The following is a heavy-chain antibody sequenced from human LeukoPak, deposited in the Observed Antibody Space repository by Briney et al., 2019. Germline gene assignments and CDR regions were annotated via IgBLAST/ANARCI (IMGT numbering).Heavy chain of an antibody. D-gene: IGHD3-10*02. J-gene: IGHJ6*04. Sequence: GGSLRLSCVASGFTFSSYEMNWVRQAPGKVLEWLSYITSSDSTTHYADSVKGRFTISRDDAQNSLYLQMNSLRVEDTAVYYCAELGITMIGGVWGKGTTVTISS. CDR3: AELGITMIGGV. CDR2: ITSSDSTT. V-gene: IGHV3-48*03. CDR1: GFTFSSYE.